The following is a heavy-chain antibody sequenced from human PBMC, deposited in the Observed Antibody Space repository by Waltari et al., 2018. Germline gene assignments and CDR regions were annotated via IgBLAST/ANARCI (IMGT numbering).Heavy chain of an antibody. CDR3: ASRYYDSSGYYSGYDAFDI. V-gene: IGHV1-46*03. Sequence: QVQLVQSGTEVKKPGASVKVSCKAAGYALTSYRMHWVRQGPGKGLEGMGIINPSGGRRSYAQKFQGRVTMTMDTSTSTVYMGLSSLRAEDAAVYYCASRYYDSSGYYSGYDAFDIWGQGTMVTVSS. D-gene: IGHD3-22*01. CDR1: GYALTSYR. J-gene: IGHJ3*02. CDR2: INPSGGRR.